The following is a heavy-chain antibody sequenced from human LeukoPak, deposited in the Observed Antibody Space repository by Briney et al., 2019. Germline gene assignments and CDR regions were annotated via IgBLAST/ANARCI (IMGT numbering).Heavy chain of an antibody. CDR2: TNPYSGGT. CDR3: VLAMGEYFDY. V-gene: IGHV1-2*02. D-gene: IGHD2/OR15-2a*01. J-gene: IGHJ4*02. CDR1: GYTFTDHY. Sequence: ASVKVSCKASGYTFTDHYIHWVRQAPGQGPEWMGWTNPYSGGTNYAQKFQGRVTMSRDTSITTAYMELRRLMSDDSAVYYCVLAMGEYFDYWGQGTLVTVSS.